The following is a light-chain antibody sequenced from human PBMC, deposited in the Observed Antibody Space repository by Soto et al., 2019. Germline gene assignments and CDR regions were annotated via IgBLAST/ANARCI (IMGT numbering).Light chain of an antibody. J-gene: IGLJ1*01. CDR1: STDFVSYNR. CDR3: SLYTSANAYD. Sequence: QSGLTQPPSVSGSPGRSVSISCTGTSTDFVSYNRVSWYQQPPGTDPKLMIYEVSKRPSGVPDRFSGSKSGNTASLTISGLQAADEADYYCSLYTSANAYDFGNGTKVTV. CDR2: EVS. V-gene: IGLV2-18*01.